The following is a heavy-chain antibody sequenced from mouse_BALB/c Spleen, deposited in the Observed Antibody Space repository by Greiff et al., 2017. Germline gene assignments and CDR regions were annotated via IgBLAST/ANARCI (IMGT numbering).Heavy chain of an antibody. CDR3: ARSDYGSIYLWYFDV. J-gene: IGHJ1*01. D-gene: IGHD1-1*01. Sequence: VQLQQSGAELGRPGTSVKVSCKASGYAFTNYLIEWVKQRPGQGLEWIGVINPGSGGTNYNEKFKGKATLTADKSSSTAYMQLSSLTSDDSAVYFCARSDYGSIYLWYFDVWGAGTTVTVSS. CDR1: GYAFTNYL. V-gene: IGHV1-54*03. CDR2: INPGSGGT.